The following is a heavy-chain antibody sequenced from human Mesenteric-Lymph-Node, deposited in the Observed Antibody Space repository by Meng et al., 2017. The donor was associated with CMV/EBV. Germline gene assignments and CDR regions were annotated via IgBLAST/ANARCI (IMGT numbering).Heavy chain of an antibody. CDR3: ARHYFSSTFYSVDY. Sequence: KVSCKGSGYSFTSYWIGWVRQMPGKGLEWMGIIYPGDSDTSYSPSFQGQVTISADKSINTAYLQWSSLKASDTAMYYCARHYFSSTFYSVDYWGQGTLVTVSS. J-gene: IGHJ4*02. D-gene: IGHD2/OR15-2a*01. CDR1: GYSFTSYW. V-gene: IGHV5-51*01. CDR2: IYPGDSDT.